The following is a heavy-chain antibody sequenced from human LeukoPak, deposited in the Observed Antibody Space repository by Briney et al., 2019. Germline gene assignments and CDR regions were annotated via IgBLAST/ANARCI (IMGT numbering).Heavy chain of an antibody. V-gene: IGHV3-23*01. J-gene: IGHJ4*02. D-gene: IGHD6-13*01. Sequence: GGSLRLSCAASGLTFSDYSMTWVRQAPGKGLFWVSGISAGGGSTYYADSVKGWFSISRDNSRNTLYLQMNSLRAEDTAVYYCAKDAAGPEYWGQGTLVTVSS. CDR2: ISAGGGST. CDR1: GLTFSDYS. CDR3: AKDAAGPEY.